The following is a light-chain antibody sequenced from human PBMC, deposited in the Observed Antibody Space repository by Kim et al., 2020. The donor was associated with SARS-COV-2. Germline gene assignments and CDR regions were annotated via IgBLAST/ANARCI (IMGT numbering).Light chain of an antibody. V-gene: IGKV3-20*01. J-gene: IGKJ2*01. CDR2: DAS. Sequence: LSPGARATLSCRASQSVKNNYLAWYHQKPGQAPRLLIYDASSRATGIPDKFSGSGSGTDFTLTISRLEPEDFAVYYCHQYGNTPRTFGQGTKLEIK. CDR3: HQYGNTPRT. CDR1: QSVKNNY.